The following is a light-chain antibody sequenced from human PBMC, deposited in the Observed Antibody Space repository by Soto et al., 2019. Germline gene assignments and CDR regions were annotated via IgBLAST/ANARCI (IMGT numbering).Light chain of an antibody. Sequence: QSVLTQPASVSGSPGRSITISCTGSSVDVGRYNDVSWYQQLPGTAPKLMISGDSNRPSGVARRFSGSKSDTTASLTISGLPDDDEADYYLTSDVSGNIYVFGGGTKVTVL. CDR3: TSDVSGNIYV. CDR1: SVDVGRYND. J-gene: IGLJ1*01. V-gene: IGLV2-14*01. CDR2: GDS.